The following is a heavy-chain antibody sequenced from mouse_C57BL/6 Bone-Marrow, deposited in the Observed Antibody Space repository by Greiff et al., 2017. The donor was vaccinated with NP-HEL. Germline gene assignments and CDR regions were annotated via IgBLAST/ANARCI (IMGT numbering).Heavy chain of an antibody. D-gene: IGHD1-1*01. Sequence: VQLQQPGAELVMPGASVKLSCKASGYTFTSYWMHWVKQRPGQGLEWIGEIDPSDSYTNYNQKFKGKSTLTVDKSSSTAYMQLSSLTSEDSAVYYCARILGYGSRDDYWGQGTTLTVSS. J-gene: IGHJ2*01. V-gene: IGHV1-69*01. CDR1: GYTFTSYW. CDR2: IDPSDSYT. CDR3: ARILGYGSRDDY.